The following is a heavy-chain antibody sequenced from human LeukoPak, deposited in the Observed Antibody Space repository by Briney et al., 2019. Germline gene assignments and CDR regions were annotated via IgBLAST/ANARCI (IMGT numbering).Heavy chain of an antibody. CDR3: ASRKSGSYFPSIDY. CDR1: GGSVSSGSYY. Sequence: SETLSLTCTVSGGSVSSGSYYWLWLRQPPGKGLVWIGYIYYSGSTNYNPSLKSRVTISVDTSKNQFSLKLSSVTAADTAVYYCASRKSGSYFPSIDYWGQGTLVTVSS. D-gene: IGHD1-26*01. J-gene: IGHJ4*02. V-gene: IGHV4-61*01. CDR2: IYYSGST.